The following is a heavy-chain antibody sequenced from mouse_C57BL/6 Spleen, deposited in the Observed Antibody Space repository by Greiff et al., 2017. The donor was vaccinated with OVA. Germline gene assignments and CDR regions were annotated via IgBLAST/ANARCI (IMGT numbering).Heavy chain of an antibody. J-gene: IGHJ4*01. CDR3: TRKGSNYGAMDY. Sequence: EVKLEESGEGLVKPGGSLKLSCAASGFTFSSYAMSWVRQTPEKRLEWVAYISSGGDYIYYADTVKGRFTISRDNARNTLYLQMSSLKSEDTAMYYCTRKGSNYGAMDYWGQGTSVTVSS. V-gene: IGHV5-9-1*02. D-gene: IGHD2-5*01. CDR2: ISSGGDYI. CDR1: GFTFSSYA.